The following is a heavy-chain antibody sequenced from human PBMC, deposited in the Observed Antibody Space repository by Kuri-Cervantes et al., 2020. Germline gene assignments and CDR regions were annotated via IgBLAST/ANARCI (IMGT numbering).Heavy chain of an antibody. CDR3: ARDGEVVVAAYYFDY. D-gene: IGHD2-15*01. J-gene: IGHJ4*02. CDR2: ISSSSSTI. V-gene: IGHV3-48*02. CDR1: GFTFSSYS. Sequence: GESLQISCAASGFTFSSYSMNWVRQAPGKGLEWVSYISSSSSTIYYADSVKGRFTISRDNAKNSLYLQMNSLRDEDTAVYYCARDGEVVVAAYYFDYWGQGTLVTVSS.